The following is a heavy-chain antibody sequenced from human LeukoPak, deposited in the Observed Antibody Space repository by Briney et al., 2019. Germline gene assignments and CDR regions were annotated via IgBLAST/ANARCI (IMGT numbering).Heavy chain of an antibody. CDR2: VSGRGDAT. D-gene: IGHD2-15*01. CDR1: GFTFNNYA. V-gene: IGHV3-23*01. Sequence: GGSLRLSCAASGFTFNNYAMTWVRQAPGKGLEWVSAVSGRGDATYYADSVKGRFTISRDDSKNTLYLQMNSLRAEDTAVYHCAKAPPAANNYYYGMDVWGQGITLTVSS. J-gene: IGHJ6*02. CDR3: AKAPPAANNYYYGMDV.